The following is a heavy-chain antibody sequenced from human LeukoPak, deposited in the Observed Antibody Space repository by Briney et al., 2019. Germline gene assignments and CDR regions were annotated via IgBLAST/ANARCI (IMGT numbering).Heavy chain of an antibody. CDR1: GFTFSSYS. CDR3: ARDLVVPAATVYYGMDA. Sequence: GGSLRVSCAASGFTFSSYSMNWVRQAPGKGLEWVSSISSSSSYIYYADSVKGRFTISRGNPKKSLYPQMNSLRAEDTAVDYCARDLVVPAATVYYGMDAWGQATTVTYYS. CDR2: ISSSSSYI. J-gene: IGHJ6*01. V-gene: IGHV3-21*01. D-gene: IGHD2-2*01.